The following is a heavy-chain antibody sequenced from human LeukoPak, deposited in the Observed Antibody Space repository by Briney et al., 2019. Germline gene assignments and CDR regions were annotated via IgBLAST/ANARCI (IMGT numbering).Heavy chain of an antibody. D-gene: IGHD5-18*01. CDR1: GFTFSSYA. Sequence: GGSLRLSCAASGFTFSSYAMHWVRQAPGKGLEWVAVISYDGSNKYYADSVKGRFTISRDNSKNTLYLRMNSLRAEDTAVYYCAKDGGSWPFFSGYSYGCDYWGQGTLVTVSS. CDR2: ISYDGSNK. CDR3: AKDGGSWPFFSGYSYGCDY. V-gene: IGHV3-30-3*01. J-gene: IGHJ4*02.